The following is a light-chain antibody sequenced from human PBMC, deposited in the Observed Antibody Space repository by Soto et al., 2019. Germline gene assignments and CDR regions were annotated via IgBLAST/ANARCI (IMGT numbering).Light chain of an antibody. CDR1: QSVLYSSNNKNY. Sequence: DIVMTQSPDSLAVSLGERATINCKSSQSVLYSSNNKNYLAWYQQKPGQPPKLLIYWASTRESGVPDRFSGSGSWTDFNLTISSLQAEDVAVYYCQQYYSIPLTFCGGTKVEIK. V-gene: IGKV4-1*01. J-gene: IGKJ4*01. CDR3: QQYYSIPLT. CDR2: WAS.